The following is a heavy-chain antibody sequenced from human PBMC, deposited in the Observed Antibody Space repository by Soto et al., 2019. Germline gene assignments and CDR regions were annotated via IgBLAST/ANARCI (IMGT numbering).Heavy chain of an antibody. Sequence: EVQLLESGGGLVQPGGSLRLSCAASGFTFSSYAMSWVRQAPGKGLEWVSAISRSGGSTYYAASVKGQFTITRDKSKNTLYLQMNSLRAEDTAVYYYEKIRSGYSGYLAFDPWGQGTLVTVSS. CDR1: GFTFSSYA. CDR2: ISRSGGST. V-gene: IGHV3-23*01. J-gene: IGHJ5*02. D-gene: IGHD5-12*01. CDR3: EKIRSGYSGYLAFDP.